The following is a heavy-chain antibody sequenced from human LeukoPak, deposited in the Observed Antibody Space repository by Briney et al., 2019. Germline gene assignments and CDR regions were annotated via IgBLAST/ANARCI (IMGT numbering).Heavy chain of an antibody. V-gene: IGHV7-4-1*02. Sequence: ASVTVSCTDSAYTFTSYATSWVRQAPGQGLDWMGWINTNTGNPTYAHGFTGRFVFSLDTSVSTAYLQISSLKAEDTAVYYCARSKDLFDYWGQGTLVTVSS. CDR3: ARSKDLFDY. J-gene: IGHJ4*02. CDR1: AYTFTSYA. CDR2: INTNTGNP.